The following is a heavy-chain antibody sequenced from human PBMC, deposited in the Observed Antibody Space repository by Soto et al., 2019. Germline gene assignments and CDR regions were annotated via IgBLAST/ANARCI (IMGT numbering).Heavy chain of an antibody. CDR2: IYYSGST. D-gene: IGHD3-3*01. Sequence: SETLSLTCTVSGGSISSGGYYWSWIRQHPGKGLEWIGYIYYSGSTYYNPSLKSRVTISVDTSKNQFSLKLGSVTAADTAVYYCARTYYDFWSGYLLYYFDYWGQGTLVTVSS. V-gene: IGHV4-31*03. CDR3: ARTYYDFWSGYLLYYFDY. J-gene: IGHJ4*02. CDR1: GGSISSGGYY.